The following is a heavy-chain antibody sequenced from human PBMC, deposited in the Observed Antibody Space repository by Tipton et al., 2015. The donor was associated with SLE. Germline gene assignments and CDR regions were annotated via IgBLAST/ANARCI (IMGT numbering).Heavy chain of an antibody. CDR3: ARDRRGWYFDL. CDR1: GVSISTYY. V-gene: IGHV4-59*12. CDR2: FYFSGSS. D-gene: IGHD3-10*01. Sequence: LRLSCSVSGVSISTYYWSWIRQSPGKGLEWIGFFYFSGSSQYNPSLKSRVTISVDTSKNQFSLKLSSVTAADTAVYYCARDRRGWYFDLWGRGTLVTVSS. J-gene: IGHJ2*01.